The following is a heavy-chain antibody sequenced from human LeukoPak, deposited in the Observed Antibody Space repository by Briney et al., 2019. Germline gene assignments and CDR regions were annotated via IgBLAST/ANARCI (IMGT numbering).Heavy chain of an antibody. V-gene: IGHV1-2*02. D-gene: IGHD1-26*01. CDR2: INPNSGGT. Sequence: ASVKVSCKASGYTFTSYYMHWVRQAPGQGLEWMGWINPNSGGTNYAQKFQGRVTMTRDTSISTAYMELSRLRSDDTAVYYCARELRGSYYATYNAFDIWGQGTMVTVSS. CDR3: ARELRGSYYATYNAFDI. J-gene: IGHJ3*02. CDR1: GYTFTSYY.